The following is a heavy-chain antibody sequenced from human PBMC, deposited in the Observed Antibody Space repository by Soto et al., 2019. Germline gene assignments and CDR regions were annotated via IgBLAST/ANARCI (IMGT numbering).Heavy chain of an antibody. CDR1: GYTFKNFG. V-gene: IGHV1-18*01. CDR3: ARDLSGNVVATTYFDF. Sequence: ASVKVSCKASGYTFKNFGFSWVRQAPGQGLEWVGWVSAFNGNTKYAEHLQDRVTLTTDTPTTTAYMELTRLRLDDTAVYYCARDLSGNVVATTYFDFWGQGTLVTVSS. D-gene: IGHD5-12*01. J-gene: IGHJ4*02. CDR2: VSAFNGNT.